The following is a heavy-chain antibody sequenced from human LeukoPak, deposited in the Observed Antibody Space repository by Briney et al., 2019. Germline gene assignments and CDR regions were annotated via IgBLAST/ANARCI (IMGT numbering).Heavy chain of an antibody. J-gene: IGHJ5*02. CDR1: GGSISRSTYY. Sequence: SETLSLTCTVSGGSISRSTYYWGWIRQPPGKGLEWIGNIYCSGSTYYNPSLKSRVTISVDTSKNQFSLKMSSVTAADTAVYYCARDYGDYWFDPWGQGTLVTVSS. V-gene: IGHV4-39*01. CDR3: ARDYGDYWFDP. D-gene: IGHD4-17*01. CDR2: IYCSGST.